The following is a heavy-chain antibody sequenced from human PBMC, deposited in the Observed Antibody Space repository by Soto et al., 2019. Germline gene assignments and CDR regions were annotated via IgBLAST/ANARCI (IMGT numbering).Heavy chain of an antibody. D-gene: IGHD2-15*01. Sequence: QVQLQQWGAGLLKPSETLSLTCAVYGGSFSGYYWSWIRQPPGKGLEWIGEINHSGSTNHNPSLKGGATIPVDTSKNQFALRLGSVTAADTGVYYCAGCGGVGVVVAALLGYWGEGTMVTVS. V-gene: IGHV4-34*04. CDR3: AGCGGVGVVVAALLGY. CDR1: GGSFSGYY. CDR2: INHSGST. J-gene: IGHJ4*02.